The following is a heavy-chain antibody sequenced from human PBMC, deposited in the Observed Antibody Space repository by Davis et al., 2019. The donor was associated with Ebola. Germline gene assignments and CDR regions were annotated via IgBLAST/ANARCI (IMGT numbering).Heavy chain of an antibody. CDR2: IYPCDSDT. CDR1: GYSFTSYW. V-gene: IGHV5-51*01. J-gene: IGHJ3*02. Sequence: WESLKISCKGSGYSFTSYWIGWVRQMPGKGLEWMGIIYPCDSDTRYSPSFQGQVTISADKSISTAYLQWSSLKASDTAMYYCARVVPAAYDAFDIWVQGTMVTVSS. D-gene: IGHD2-2*01. CDR3: ARVVPAAYDAFDI.